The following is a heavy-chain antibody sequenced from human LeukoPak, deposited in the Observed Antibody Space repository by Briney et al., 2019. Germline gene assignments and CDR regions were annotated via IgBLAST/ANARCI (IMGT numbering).Heavy chain of an antibody. D-gene: IGHD2-8*01. CDR3: ARRNMLRPLHQ. CDR2: IYPGDSST. V-gene: IGHV5-51*01. Sequence: GESLKISCNGSGYNFTSYWIDWVRQMPGKGLEWMGIIYPGDSSTRYSPSFQGQVTISADKSISTAYLQWRSLKASDTAMYYCARRNMLRPLHQWGQGTLVTVSS. J-gene: IGHJ4*02. CDR1: GYNFTSYW.